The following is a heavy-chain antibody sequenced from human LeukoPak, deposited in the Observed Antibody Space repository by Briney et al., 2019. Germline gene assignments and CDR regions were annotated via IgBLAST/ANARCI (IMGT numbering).Heavy chain of an antibody. D-gene: IGHD3-22*01. J-gene: IGHJ4*02. CDR2: INTVSSYI. V-gene: IGHV3-21*06. CDR1: GFTFSNYA. CDR3: ARLRRNTDSSGFFYYYDY. Sequence: GGSLRLSCAASGFTFSNYAMSWVRQAPGKGLEWVSSINTVSSYIYYADSLKGRFTISRDNAKNSVYLQMDSLRAEDSAVYYCARLRRNTDSSGFFYYYDYWGQGTLVTVSS.